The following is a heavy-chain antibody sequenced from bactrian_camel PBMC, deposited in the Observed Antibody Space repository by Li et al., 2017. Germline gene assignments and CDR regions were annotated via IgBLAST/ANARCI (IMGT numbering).Heavy chain of an antibody. Sequence: VQLVESGGGSVQAGGSLKLTCAASGFTFSSYAMNWVRQAPGKGLEWVSAINSGGGTTYYADSVKGRFTISHDAAKNSIDLQMNSLKPDDTAVYYCAATGQMLSVAGCRTQGTQVTVS. V-gene: IGHV3S40*01. D-gene: IGHD1*01. CDR1: GFTFSSYA. CDR2: INSGGGTT. J-gene: IGHJ4*01.